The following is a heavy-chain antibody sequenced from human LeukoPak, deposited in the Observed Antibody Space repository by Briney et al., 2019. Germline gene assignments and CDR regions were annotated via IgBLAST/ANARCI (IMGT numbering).Heavy chain of an antibody. CDR1: GFTFSSYS. J-gene: IGHJ4*02. V-gene: IGHV3-74*01. CDR3: ARASNNSFDS. CDR2: INGDGSTT. D-gene: IGHD4/OR15-4a*01. Sequence: GSLRLSCTTSGFTFSSYSMHWVRQAPGKGLVWVSRINGDGSTTAYADSVKGRFTISRDNAKNTLYLQMNSLRSEDTAILYCARASNNSFDSWGQGTLVTVSS.